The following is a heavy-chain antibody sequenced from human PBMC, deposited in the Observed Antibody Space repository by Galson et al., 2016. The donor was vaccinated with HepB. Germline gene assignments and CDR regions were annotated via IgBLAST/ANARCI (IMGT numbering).Heavy chain of an antibody. Sequence: SLRLSCAASGFTFSDMSWVRQAPGQGLEWVSSISTYGDSIYYADSVKGRFTISRDNAESSLFLQMNRLRAEDTAVYYCARESAGAFDIWGLGTMVTVSS. J-gene: IGHJ3*02. CDR1: GFTFSD. CDR2: ISTYGDSI. CDR3: ARESAGAFDI. V-gene: IGHV3-21*01.